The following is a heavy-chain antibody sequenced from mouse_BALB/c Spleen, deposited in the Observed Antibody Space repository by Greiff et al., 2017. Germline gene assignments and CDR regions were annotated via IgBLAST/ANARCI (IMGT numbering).Heavy chain of an antibody. Sequence: EVKLMESGPGLVKPSQSLSLTCTVTGYSITSDYAWNWIRQFPGNKLEWMGYISYSGSTSYNPSLKSRISITRDTSKNQFFLQLNSVTTEDTATYYCARELGPSWFAYWGQGTLVTVSA. J-gene: IGHJ3*01. CDR1: GYSITSDYA. V-gene: IGHV3-2*02. CDR3: ARELGPSWFAY. D-gene: IGHD4-1*01. CDR2: ISYSGST.